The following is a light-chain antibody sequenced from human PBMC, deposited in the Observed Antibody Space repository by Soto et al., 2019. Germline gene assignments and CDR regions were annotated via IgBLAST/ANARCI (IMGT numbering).Light chain of an antibody. V-gene: IGKV1-5*03. CDR1: QSISSG. J-gene: IGKJ4*01. Sequence: DIQMTQSPSPLSASVGDRVTITCRASQSISSGLAWYQQKPGKAPKLLIYKASSLESGVPSRFSGSGSGTEFTLTISSLQPDDFATYYCQQYNSYSPLTFGGGTKVEIK. CDR2: KAS. CDR3: QQYNSYSPLT.